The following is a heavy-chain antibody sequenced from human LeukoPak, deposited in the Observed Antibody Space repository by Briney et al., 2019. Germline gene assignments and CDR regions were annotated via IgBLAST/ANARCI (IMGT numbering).Heavy chain of an antibody. V-gene: IGHV1-24*01. Sequence: ASVKVSCKVSGYTLTELSMHWVRQAPGKGLEWMGGFGPEDGETIYAQKFQGRVTMTEDTSTDTAYMELSSLRSEDTAVYYCATYLYGSGRGGMDVWGKGTTVTVSS. J-gene: IGHJ6*04. CDR3: ATYLYGSGRGGMDV. CDR1: GYTLTELS. D-gene: IGHD3-10*01. CDR2: FGPEDGET.